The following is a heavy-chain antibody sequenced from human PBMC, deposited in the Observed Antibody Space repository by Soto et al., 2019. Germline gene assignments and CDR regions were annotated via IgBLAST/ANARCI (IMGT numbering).Heavy chain of an antibody. V-gene: IGHV5-51*01. D-gene: IGHD6-13*01. CDR2: IYPGDSDT. CDR3: ASSGSSPLNWFDP. CDR1: GYSFTSYW. J-gene: IGHJ5*02. Sequence: GESLKISCKGSGYSFTSYWIGWVRQMPGKGLEWMGIIYPGDSDTGYSPSFQGQVTISADKSISTAYLQWSSLKASDTAMYYCASSGSSPLNWFDPWGQGTLVTVSS.